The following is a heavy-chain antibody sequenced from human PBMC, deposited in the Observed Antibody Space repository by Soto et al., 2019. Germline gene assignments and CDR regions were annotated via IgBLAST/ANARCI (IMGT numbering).Heavy chain of an antibody. CDR3: ARDNILGILYGGMDV. D-gene: IGHD3-3*01. CDR1: GGSISSGDYY. V-gene: IGHV4-30-4*01. J-gene: IGHJ6*02. CDR2: IYYSGST. Sequence: SETLSLTCTVSGGSISSGDYYWSWIRQPPGKGLEWIGYIYYSGSTYYNPSLKSRVTISVDTSKKQFSLKLSSVTAADTAVYYCARDNILGILYGGMDVWGQGTTVTVS.